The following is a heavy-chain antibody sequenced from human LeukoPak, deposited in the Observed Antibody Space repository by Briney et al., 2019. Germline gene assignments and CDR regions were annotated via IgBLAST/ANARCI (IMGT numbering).Heavy chain of an antibody. J-gene: IGHJ4*02. V-gene: IGHV3-64D*06. CDR1: GLTFSTYA. CDR2: ISNTGGST. CDR3: VKDDSYYYASGSYPY. D-gene: IGHD3-10*01. Sequence: PGGSLRLSCSASGLTFSTYALHWVRQAPGKGLECFSTISNTGGSTYYADSVKGRFAISRDNSRNTLYLQMSSLRAEDTAVYHCVKDDSYYYASGSYPYWGQGTLVTVSS.